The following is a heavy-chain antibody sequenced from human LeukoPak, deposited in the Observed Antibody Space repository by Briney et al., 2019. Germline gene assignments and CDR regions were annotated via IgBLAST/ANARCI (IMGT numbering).Heavy chain of an antibody. J-gene: IGHJ5*02. CDR3: ARGAVVRGVIITSFEGRWNWFDP. CDR1: GYTFTSYY. D-gene: IGHD3-10*01. V-gene: IGHV1-46*01. CDR2: INPSGGST. Sequence: ASVKVSCKASGYTFTSYYMHWVRQAPGQGLERMGIINPSGGSTSYAQKFQGRVTMTRDMSTSTVYMELSSLRSEDTAVYYCARGAVVRGVIITSFEGRWNWFDPWGQGTLVTVSS.